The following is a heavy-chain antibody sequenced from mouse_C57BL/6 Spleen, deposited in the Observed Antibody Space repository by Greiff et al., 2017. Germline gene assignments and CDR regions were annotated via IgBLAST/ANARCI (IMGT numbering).Heavy chain of an antibody. CDR2: ILPGSGST. D-gene: IGHD1-1*01. CDR3: AGYYYGSRPIFDY. J-gene: IGHJ2*01. CDR1: GYTFTGYW. Sequence: VQLQQSGAELMKPGASVKLSCKATGYTFTGYWIEWVKQRPGHGLEWIGEILPGSGSTNYNEKFKGKATFTADTSSNTAYMQISSLTTEDSAIYYCAGYYYGSRPIFDYWGQGTTLTVSS. V-gene: IGHV1-9*01.